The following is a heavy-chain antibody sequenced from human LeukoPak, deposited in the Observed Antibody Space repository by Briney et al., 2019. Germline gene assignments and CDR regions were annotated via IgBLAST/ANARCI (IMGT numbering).Heavy chain of an antibody. D-gene: IGHD3-10*01. V-gene: IGHV1-18*01. Sequence: GASVKVSCKASGGTFSSYAISWVRQAPGQGLEWMGWISAYNGNTNYAQKLQGRVTMTTDTSTSTAYMELRSLRSDDTAVYYCARSPALIRNAFDIWGQGTMVTVSS. CDR1: GGTFSSYA. CDR3: ARSPALIRNAFDI. CDR2: ISAYNGNT. J-gene: IGHJ3*02.